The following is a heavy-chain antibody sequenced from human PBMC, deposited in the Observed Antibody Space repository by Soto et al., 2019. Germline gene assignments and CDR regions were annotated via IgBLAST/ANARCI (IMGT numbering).Heavy chain of an antibody. Sequence: ERLSVTGTVYGASFSVYYWSWIRQPPGKGLEWIGEINHSGSTNYNPSLKSRVTISVDTSKNQFSLKLSSVTAADTAVYYCARQAPHYYDSSGYYYGRQVYYFDYWGQGTLVTVYS. V-gene: IGHV4-34*01. D-gene: IGHD3-22*01. CDR2: INHSGST. J-gene: IGHJ4*02. CDR1: GASFSVYY. CDR3: ARQAPHYYDSSGYYYGRQVYYFDY.